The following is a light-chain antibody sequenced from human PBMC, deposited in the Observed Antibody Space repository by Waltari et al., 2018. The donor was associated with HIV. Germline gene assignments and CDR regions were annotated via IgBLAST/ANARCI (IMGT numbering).Light chain of an antibody. CDR2: RSR. V-gene: IGLV3-25*03. J-gene: IGLJ2*01. CDR3: LSADGRGVRKF. CDR1: ALSDHF. Sequence: YELTQPPSVSVSPGQTARITCSGNALSDHFGYWYKHQVGQAPVLVIFRSRERSSQVPARFSASKSGTTFTLTISGVQAEDEADYFCLSADGRGVRKFFGGGTRLTVL.